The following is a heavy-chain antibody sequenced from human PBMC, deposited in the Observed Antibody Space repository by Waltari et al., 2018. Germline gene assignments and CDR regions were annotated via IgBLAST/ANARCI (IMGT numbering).Heavy chain of an antibody. V-gene: IGHV4-4*07. Sequence: QVQLQESGPGLVKPSETLSLTCTVSGGPISSYYWHWIRPPAGKGPEWIGRIYFSATTDYSPSLKSRVSMSVDTSKNQVSLRLSSVTAADTGVYYCARSPRVAGIYASQYYYYIDVWGKGTAVTISS. CDR3: ARSPRVAGIYASQYYYYIDV. J-gene: IGHJ6*03. D-gene: IGHD1-1*01. CDR1: GGPISSYY. CDR2: IYFSATT.